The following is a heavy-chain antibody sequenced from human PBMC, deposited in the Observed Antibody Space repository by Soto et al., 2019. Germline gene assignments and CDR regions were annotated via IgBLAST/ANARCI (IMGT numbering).Heavy chain of an antibody. Sequence: LRLSCAASRFTFNDYYMSWIRQAPGKGLEWVSYISTGGSAIYYADSVRGRFTISRDNAKNSLYLQMNSLRAEDTAVYYCARGPLAATDVAQPGFDYWGQGTLVTVSS. CDR1: RFTFNDYY. CDR3: ARGPLAATDVAQPGFDY. CDR2: ISTGGSAI. J-gene: IGHJ4*02. D-gene: IGHD6-25*01. V-gene: IGHV3-11*01.